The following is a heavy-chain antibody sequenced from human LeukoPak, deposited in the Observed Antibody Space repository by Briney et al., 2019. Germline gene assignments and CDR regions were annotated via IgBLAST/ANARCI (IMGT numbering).Heavy chain of an antibody. Sequence: GGSLRLSCAASGFTFSDYSMNWVRQAPGKGLEWVSSISSSSSHIYYADSVKGRFTISRDNAKNSLYLQMNSLRAEDTAVYSCARDYGGSSPFDYWGQGTLVTVSS. V-gene: IGHV3-21*01. CDR1: GFTFSDYS. CDR3: ARDYGGSSPFDY. CDR2: ISSSSSHI. J-gene: IGHJ4*02. D-gene: IGHD4-23*01.